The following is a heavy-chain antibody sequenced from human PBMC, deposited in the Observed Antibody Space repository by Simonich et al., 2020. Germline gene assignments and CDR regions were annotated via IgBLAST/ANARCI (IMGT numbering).Heavy chain of an antibody. CDR1: GGSISSYY. D-gene: IGHD7-27*01. J-gene: IGHJ3*02. CDR2: IYYSGST. Sequence: QVQLQESGPGLVKPSETLSLTCTVSGGSISSYYWSWIRQPPGKGLEWIGYIYYSGSTNYNPSLKSRVTISVDTSKNQFSLKLSSVTAADTAVYYCARARTGDYNDAFDIWGQGTMVTVSS. V-gene: IGHV4-59*12. CDR3: ARARTGDYNDAFDI.